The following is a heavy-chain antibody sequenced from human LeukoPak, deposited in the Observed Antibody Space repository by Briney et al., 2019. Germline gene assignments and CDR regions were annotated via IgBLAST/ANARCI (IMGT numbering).Heavy chain of an antibody. J-gene: IGHJ4*02. Sequence: GGSLRLSCTASGFTFGDYAISWVRKAPGKGLDWVGFIRSKAYGGTTEYAASVKGRFTISRDDSKNTTYLQMNSLKTEDTAVYHCARLGYCSDNSCYGFDYWGQGTLVTVSS. D-gene: IGHD2-15*01. V-gene: IGHV3-49*04. CDR3: ARLGYCSDNSCYGFDY. CDR1: GFTFGDYA. CDR2: IRSKAYGGTT.